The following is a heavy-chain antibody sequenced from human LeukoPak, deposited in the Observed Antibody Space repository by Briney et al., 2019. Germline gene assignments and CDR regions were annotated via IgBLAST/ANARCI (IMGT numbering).Heavy chain of an antibody. J-gene: IGHJ4*02. V-gene: IGHV4-34*01. CDR3: ARENPSITMARGVIID. Sequence: KPSETLSLTCAVYGGSFSGYYCSWIRQPPGKGLEWIGEINHSGSTNYNPSLKSRVTISVDTSKNQFSLKLSSVTAADTAVYYCARENPSITMARGVIIDWGQGTLVTVSS. D-gene: IGHD3-10*01. CDR1: GGSFSGYY. CDR2: INHSGST.